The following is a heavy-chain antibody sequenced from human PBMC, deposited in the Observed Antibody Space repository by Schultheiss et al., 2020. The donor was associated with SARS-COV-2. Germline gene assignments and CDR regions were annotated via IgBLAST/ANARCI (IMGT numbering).Heavy chain of an antibody. V-gene: IGHV3-13*01. J-gene: IGHJ6*02. Sequence: GESLKISCSASGFTFSSYDMHWVRQATGKGLEWVSAIGTAGDTYYPGSVKGRFTISRENAKNTLFLQMNSLRVEDTAVYYCTRGKRGNFDYYYYAMDVWGQGTTVTVSS. D-gene: IGHD7-27*01. CDR2: IGTAGDT. CDR3: TRGKRGNFDYYYYAMDV. CDR1: GFTFSSYD.